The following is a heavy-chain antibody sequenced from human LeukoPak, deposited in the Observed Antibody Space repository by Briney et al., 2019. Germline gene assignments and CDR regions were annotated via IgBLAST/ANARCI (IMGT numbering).Heavy chain of an antibody. CDR1: GGSISSYY. Sequence: SETLSLTCTVSGGSISSYYWSWIRQPPGKGLEWIGEINHSGSTNYNPSLQSRVTISVDTSKNQFSLKLSSVTGADTAVYYCXXXXXXXALSTRTRGAFDIWGQGTMVTVSS. J-gene: IGHJ3*02. CDR2: INHSGST. V-gene: IGHV4-34*01. D-gene: IGHD2/OR15-2a*01. CDR3: XXXXXXXALSTRTRGAFDI.